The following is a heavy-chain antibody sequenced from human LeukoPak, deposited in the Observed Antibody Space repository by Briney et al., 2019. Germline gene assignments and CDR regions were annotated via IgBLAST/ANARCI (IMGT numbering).Heavy chain of an antibody. CDR2: ISSSGTTI. D-gene: IGHD2-15*01. CDR1: GFTFSDYY. CDR3: SSMARTVAGSVSGWFDP. J-gene: IGHJ5*02. V-gene: IGHV3-11*04. Sequence: GGSLRLSCAASGFTFSDYYMSWIRQAPGKGLEWVSYISSSGTTIYYADSVKGRFTISRDNAKNSLYLQMNSLRAEDTAVYYCSSMARTVAGSVSGWFDPWGQGTLVTVSS.